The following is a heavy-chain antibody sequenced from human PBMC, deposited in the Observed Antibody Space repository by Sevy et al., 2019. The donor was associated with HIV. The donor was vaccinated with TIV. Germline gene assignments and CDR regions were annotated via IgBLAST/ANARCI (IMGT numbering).Heavy chain of an antibody. CDR1: GFTFDDYA. CDR3: SRGLATADTPEYYFDY. D-gene: IGHD5-12*01. J-gene: IGHJ4*02. Sequence: GESLKISCAASGFTFDDYAMSWFRQAPGKGLEWVAFIARNSYEAYGGTTEYAASVKGRFIISRDDSKSIAYLQMNSLKTEDTAVYYCSRGLATADTPEYYFDYWGQGTVVTVSS. CDR2: IARNSYEAYGGTT. V-gene: IGHV3-49*03.